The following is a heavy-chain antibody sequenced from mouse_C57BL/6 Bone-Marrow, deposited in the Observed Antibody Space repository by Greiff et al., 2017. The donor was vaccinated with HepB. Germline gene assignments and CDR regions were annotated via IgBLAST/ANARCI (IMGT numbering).Heavy chain of an antibody. CDR1: GYSFTDYN. D-gene: IGHD1-1*01. J-gene: IGHJ3*01. CDR2: INPNYGTT. V-gene: IGHV1-39*01. Sequence: EVKLMESGPELVKPGASVKISCKASGYSFTDYNMNWVKQSNGKSLEWIGVINPNYGTTSYNQKFKGKATLTVDQSSSTAYMQRNSLTSEDSAVYYCAPNYYGSSYWFAYWGQGTLVTVSA. CDR3: APNYYGSSYWFAY.